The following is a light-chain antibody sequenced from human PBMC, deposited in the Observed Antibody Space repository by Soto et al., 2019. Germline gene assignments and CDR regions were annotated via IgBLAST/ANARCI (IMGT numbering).Light chain of an antibody. V-gene: IGLV2-14*03. Sequence: QSALTQPASVSGSPGQSITISCTGTSSDVGGSNYVSWYQQHPGKAPKLIIFDVSHRPSGFSNRFSGSKSGNTASLTISGLQAEDEADYYCSSYTNSSTYVFGTGTKLTVL. J-gene: IGLJ1*01. CDR1: SSDVGGSNY. CDR2: DVS. CDR3: SSYTNSSTYV.